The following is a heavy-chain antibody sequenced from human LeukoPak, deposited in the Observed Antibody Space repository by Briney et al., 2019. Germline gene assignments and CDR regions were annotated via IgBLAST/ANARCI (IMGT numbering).Heavy chain of an antibody. CDR2: VYHSGST. V-gene: IGHV4-38-2*01. D-gene: IGHD6-13*01. CDR1: GGSFSGYY. J-gene: IGHJ4*02. CDR3: ARNWYGSSWSEQIYYFDY. Sequence: SETLSLTCAVYGGSFSGYYWDWLRQPPGKGLQWIGSVYHSGSTYYNPSLKSRITISVDTSKNQFSLKLSSVTAADTAVYYCARNWYGSSWSEQIYYFDYWGQGTLVTVSS.